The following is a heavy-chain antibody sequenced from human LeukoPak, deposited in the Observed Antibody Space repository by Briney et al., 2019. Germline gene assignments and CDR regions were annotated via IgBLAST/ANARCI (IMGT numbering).Heavy chain of an antibody. CDR3: AAKSPGHFPFDY. CDR1: GITFSSHS. CDR2: ISGSDGSA. D-gene: IGHD3-3*02. V-gene: IGHV3-23*01. Sequence: PGGSLRLSCVVSGITFSSHSINWVRQAPEKGLEWVSAISGSDGSAFYADSVKGRLTISRDISKNTVFLQMSSLRAGDTAVYYCAAKSPGHFPFDYWGQGTPVTVSS. J-gene: IGHJ4*02.